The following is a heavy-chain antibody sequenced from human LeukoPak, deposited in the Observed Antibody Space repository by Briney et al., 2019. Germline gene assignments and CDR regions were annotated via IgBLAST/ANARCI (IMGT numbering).Heavy chain of an antibody. CDR1: GYTFTSYY. D-gene: IGHD3-22*01. J-gene: IGHJ3*02. CDR2: INPSGGST. CDR3: ARVSPRYYDSSGYLTLPDAFDI. Sequence: ASVKVSCKASGYTFTSYYMHWVRQAPGQGLEWMGIINPSGGSTSYAQKFQGRVTMTRDMSTSTVYMGLSSLRSEDTAVYYCARVSPRYYDSSGYLTLPDAFDIWGQGTMVTVSS. V-gene: IGHV1-46*01.